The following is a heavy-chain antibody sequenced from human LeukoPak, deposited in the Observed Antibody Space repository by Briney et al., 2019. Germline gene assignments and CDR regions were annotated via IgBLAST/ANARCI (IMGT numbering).Heavy chain of an antibody. Sequence: VKVYCKASGYTFTDYYMHWVRQAPGQGLEWMGWINPDSGVTNYPQKFQGRVTMTRDTSSSTAYMELIRLRSDDTAVYYCARDGTFDIWGQGTMVTVSS. D-gene: IGHD2-15*01. CDR3: ARDGTFDI. J-gene: IGHJ3*02. CDR1: GYTFTDYY. V-gene: IGHV1-2*02. CDR2: INPDSGVT.